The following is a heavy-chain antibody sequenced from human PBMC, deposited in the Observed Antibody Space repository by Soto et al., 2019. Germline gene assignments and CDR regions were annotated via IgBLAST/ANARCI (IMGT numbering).Heavy chain of an antibody. J-gene: IGHJ5*02. CDR2: ISKDGMNK. Sequence: QVRLVESGGGVVQPGRSLRLSCTASGFSFSSYAMYWFRQPPGKGLEWVAVISKDGMNKNYADSVKGRVTVSRDNANYSLDLQMNSLRGEDKAMYYCARDMHNSDYFVTGFEPWGLETLVTVS. V-gene: IGHV3-30*04. D-gene: IGHD4-4*01. CDR1: GFSFSSYA. CDR3: ARDMHNSDYFVTGFEP.